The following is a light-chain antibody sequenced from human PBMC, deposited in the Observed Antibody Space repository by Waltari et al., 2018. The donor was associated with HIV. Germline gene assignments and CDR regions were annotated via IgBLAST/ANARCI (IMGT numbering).Light chain of an antibody. V-gene: IGLV9-49*01. CDR2: VGAGGIVG. CDR3: GADHGSGSNFVYV. CDR1: SGYSNYK. Sequence: QPVLTQPPSASASLGASVTLTCTLSSGYSNYKVDWYQQRPGKGPRFVMRVGAGGIVGSRGVGIPARVSVLGSGLNRYLTIKNIQEEDEGDYHCGADHGSGSNFVYVFGTGTKVTVL. J-gene: IGLJ1*01.